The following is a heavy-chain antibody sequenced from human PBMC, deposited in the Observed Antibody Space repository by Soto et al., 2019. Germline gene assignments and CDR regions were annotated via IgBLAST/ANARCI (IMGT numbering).Heavy chain of an antibody. CDR3: AISHIISRHSDY. J-gene: IGHJ4*02. V-gene: IGHV4-30-4*01. Sequence: QVQLQESGPGLVKPSQTLSVTCTVSGGSISNGDFYWSWIRQSPGKGLEWIGYIYHSGSAYYNPALTTRVTISVDTSKNRFLLKLTSVTAADTAVYFCAISHIISRHSDYWGRGTLVTVSS. CDR2: IYHSGSA. D-gene: IGHD2-21*01. CDR1: GGSISNGDFY.